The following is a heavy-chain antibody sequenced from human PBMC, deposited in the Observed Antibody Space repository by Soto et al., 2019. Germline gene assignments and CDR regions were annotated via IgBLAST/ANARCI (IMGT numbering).Heavy chain of an antibody. D-gene: IGHD3-16*02. CDR2: ISGVGAKT. V-gene: IGHV3-23*01. CDR3: AIDPNDYIWGSYRSADAFDI. J-gene: IGHJ3*02. CDR1: GFSFSNYL. Sequence: LRLSCAASGFSFSNYLLSWVRQATGKGLEWVSAISGVGAKTYYADSVKGRFTISRDNSKNTLYLQMNSLRAEDTAVYYCAIDPNDYIWGSYRSADAFDIWGQGTMVTVSS.